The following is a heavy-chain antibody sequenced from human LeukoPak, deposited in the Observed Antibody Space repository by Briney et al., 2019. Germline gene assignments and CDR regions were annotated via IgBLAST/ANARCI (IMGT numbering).Heavy chain of an antibody. V-gene: IGHV3-11*04. J-gene: IGHJ3*02. CDR3: AKEVFTGSGAAFDI. Sequence: GGSLRLSCAASGFTFTDYYMGWIRQAPGKELEWLSSISESGGRIFYRDSLKGRFTSSRDNAKKSVFLQMNSLRVEDTAVYYCAKEVFTGSGAAFDIWGPGTMVTVSS. CDR1: GFTFTDYY. CDR2: ISESGGRI. D-gene: IGHD1-14*01.